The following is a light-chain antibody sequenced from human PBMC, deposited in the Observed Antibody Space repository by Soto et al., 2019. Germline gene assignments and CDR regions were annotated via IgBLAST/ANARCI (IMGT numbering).Light chain of an antibody. J-gene: IGKJ1*01. Sequence: DIQMTQSPSSLSASVGDGVTITCRASQSISSYLNWYQQKPGKAPKLLIYATSSLQSGVPSRFSGSGSGTDFTLTISSLQPEDFATYYCQQYNSYSFGQGTKVDIK. CDR1: QSISSY. CDR2: ATS. CDR3: QQYNSYS. V-gene: IGKV1-39*01.